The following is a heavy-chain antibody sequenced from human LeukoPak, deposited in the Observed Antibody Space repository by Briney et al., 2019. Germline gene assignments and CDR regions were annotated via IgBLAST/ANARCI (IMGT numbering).Heavy chain of an antibody. V-gene: IGHV4-34*01. J-gene: IGHJ4*02. CDR3: ATSRYSSSWSGGIDY. CDR1: GRSFSGYY. Sequence: SETLSLTCAVYGRSFSGYYWSWVRQPPGKGLEWMGEVNHSGRTSYNPSLKSRVTISADTSKNQFSLRMTSLTAADTAVYYCATSRYSSSWSGGIDYWGQGTLVTVSS. D-gene: IGHD6-13*01. CDR2: VNHSGRT.